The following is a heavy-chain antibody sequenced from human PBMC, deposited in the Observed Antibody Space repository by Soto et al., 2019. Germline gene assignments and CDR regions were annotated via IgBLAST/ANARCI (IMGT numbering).Heavy chain of an antibody. J-gene: IGHJ5*02. Sequence: GGSLRLSCSASGFTFSSYAMHWVRQAPGKGLEYVSAISSNGGSTYYADSVKGRFTISRDNSKNTLYLQMSSLRAEDTAVYYCVKEAITMVRGVIISWFDPWGQGTLVT. CDR3: VKEAITMVRGVIISWFDP. D-gene: IGHD3-10*01. CDR2: ISSNGGST. V-gene: IGHV3-64D*06. CDR1: GFTFSSYA.